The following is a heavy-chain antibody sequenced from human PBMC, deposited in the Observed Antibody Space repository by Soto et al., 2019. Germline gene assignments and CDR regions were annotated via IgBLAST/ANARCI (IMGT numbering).Heavy chain of an antibody. CDR2: ANSDGSST. Sequence: EVQLVESGGGLVQPGGSLRLSCAASGFTFNTYWMHWVRQAPGKGLVWVSRANSDGSSTPYADSVKGRFTISRDNARNTLYLQMNSLRAEDTAVYYCTRVVGFGSAVYSYSYGMDGWGQGTTVTVSS. D-gene: IGHD3-10*01. CDR3: TRVVGFGSAVYSYSYGMDG. J-gene: IGHJ6*02. CDR1: GFTFNTYW. V-gene: IGHV3-74*03.